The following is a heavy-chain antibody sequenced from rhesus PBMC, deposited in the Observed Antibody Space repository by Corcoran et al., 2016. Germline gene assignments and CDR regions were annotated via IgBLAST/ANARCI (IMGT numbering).Heavy chain of an antibody. D-gene: IGHD5-24*01. V-gene: IGHV4S10*01. CDR2: IYGSRTST. Sequence: QVQLQESGPGVVKPSETLSLTCAVSGGSISDSYRWSWIRQPPGKGLAWIGYIYGSRTSTNNNPSLKSRVTISKDTSKNQFSLKRSSVTAADTAVYYCARESSGYSLYYFDYWGQEVLVTVSS. CDR3: ARESSGYSLYYFDY. J-gene: IGHJ4*01. CDR1: GGSISDSYR.